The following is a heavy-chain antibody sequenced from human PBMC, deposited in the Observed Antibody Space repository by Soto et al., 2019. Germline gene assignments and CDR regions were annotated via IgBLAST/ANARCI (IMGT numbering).Heavy chain of an antibody. J-gene: IGHJ4*02. Sequence: LRLSCAASGFTFSSYGMHWVRQAPGKGLEWVAVISYDGSNKYYADSVKGRFTISRDNSKNTLYLQMNSLRAEDTAVYYCAKDPGRYYSNPGAPDDYWGQGTLVTVSS. D-gene: IGHD3-10*01. CDR1: GFTFSSYG. CDR2: ISYDGSNK. CDR3: AKDPGRYYSNPGAPDDY. V-gene: IGHV3-30*18.